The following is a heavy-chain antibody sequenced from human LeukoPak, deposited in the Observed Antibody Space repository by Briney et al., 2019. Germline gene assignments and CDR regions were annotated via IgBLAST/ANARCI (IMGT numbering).Heavy chain of an antibody. CDR1: GYTFITNH. V-gene: IGHV1-46*01. CDR2: INPSAGST. CDR3: ARQRPGDGCDI. Sequence: GASVKVSFKASGYTFITNHLHWVRQAPGQGLEWMGIINPSAGSTTYAQRFQGRVTLTRDTATSTAYMELSSLRSEDTAVYYCARQRPGDGCDIWGQGTTVTVSS. J-gene: IGHJ3*02.